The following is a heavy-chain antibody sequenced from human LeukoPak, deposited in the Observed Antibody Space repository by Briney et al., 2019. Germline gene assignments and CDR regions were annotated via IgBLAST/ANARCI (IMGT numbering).Heavy chain of an antibody. CDR2: NIPILGIA. J-gene: IGHJ3*02. CDR1: GGTFSSYA. CDR3: ARAFLRYFDWLWCDAFDI. Sequence: GASVKVSCKASGGTFSSYAISWVRQAPGQGLEWMGRNIPILGIANYAQKFQGRVTITADKSTSTAYMELSSLRSEDTAVYYCARAFLRYFDWLWCDAFDIWGQGTMVTVSS. D-gene: IGHD3-9*01. V-gene: IGHV1-69*04.